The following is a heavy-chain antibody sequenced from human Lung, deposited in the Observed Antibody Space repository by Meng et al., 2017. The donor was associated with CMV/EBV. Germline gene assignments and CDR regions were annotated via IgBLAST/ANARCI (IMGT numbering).Heavy chain of an antibody. CDR1: GYTFTGYY. CDR3: ARFVDTAMATGWFDP. D-gene: IGHD5-18*01. Sequence: SGYTFTGYYIHWVRQAPGQGLEWMGWINPNSGGTNYAQKFQGRVTMTRDTSISTAYMELSRLRSDDTAVYYCARFVDTAMATGWFDPWGQGTLVTVSS. V-gene: IGHV1-2*02. CDR2: INPNSGGT. J-gene: IGHJ5*02.